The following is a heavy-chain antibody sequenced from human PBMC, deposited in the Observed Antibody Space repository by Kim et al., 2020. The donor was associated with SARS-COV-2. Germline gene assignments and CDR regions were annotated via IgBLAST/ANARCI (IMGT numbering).Heavy chain of an antibody. CDR3: AKESGSGSYYAWTYYYYGMDV. D-gene: IGHD3-10*01. CDR1: GFNFSSYG. V-gene: IGHV3-30*18. Sequence: GGSLRLSCAASGFNFSSYGMHWVRQAPGKGLEWVAVISYDGSNKYYAESVKGRFTISRDNSKNTLYLQMNSLRAEDTSVYYCAKESGSGSYYAWTYYYYGMDVWGQGTTVTVSS. J-gene: IGHJ6*02. CDR2: ISYDGSNK.